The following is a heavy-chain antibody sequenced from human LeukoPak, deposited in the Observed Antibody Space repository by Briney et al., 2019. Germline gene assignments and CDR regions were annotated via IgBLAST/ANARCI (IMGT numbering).Heavy chain of an antibody. Sequence: PSETLSLTCTVSGGSISSYHWSWIRQPAGKGLEWIGRMYTSGSTNYNPSLKSRVTMSVDTSKNQFSLKLSSATAADSAVYYCARDLFVAGTFWFDPWGQGTLVTVSS. CDR3: ARDLFVAGTFWFDP. CDR1: GGSISSYH. CDR2: MYTSGST. D-gene: IGHD6-19*01. J-gene: IGHJ5*02. V-gene: IGHV4-4*07.